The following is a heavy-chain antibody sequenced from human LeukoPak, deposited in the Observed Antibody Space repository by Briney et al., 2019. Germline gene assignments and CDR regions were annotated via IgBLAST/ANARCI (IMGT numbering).Heavy chain of an antibody. Sequence: PGGSLRLSCAASGFTFSSYSMNWVRQAPGKGLEWVSSISSSSSYIYYADSVKGRFTISRDNAKNSLYLQMNSLRAEDTAVYYCARGRGSGWYSVYFDYWGQGTLVTVSS. J-gene: IGHJ4*02. D-gene: IGHD6-19*01. CDR2: ISSSSSYI. CDR3: ARGRGSGWYSVYFDY. CDR1: GFTFSSYS. V-gene: IGHV3-21*01.